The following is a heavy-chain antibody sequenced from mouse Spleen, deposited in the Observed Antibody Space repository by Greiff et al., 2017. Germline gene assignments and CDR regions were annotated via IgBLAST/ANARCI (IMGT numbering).Heavy chain of an antibody. V-gene: IGHV1-18*01. D-gene: IGHD2-4*01. Sequence: VQLQQSGPELVKPGASVKIPCKASGYTFTDYNMDWVKQSHGKSLEWIGDINPNNGGTIYNQKFKGKATLTVDKSSSTAYMELRSLTSEDTAVYYCARRGIYYDYGAMDYWGQGTSVTVSS. CDR2: INPNNGGT. CDR1: GYTFTDYN. CDR3: ARRGIYYDYGAMDY. J-gene: IGHJ4*01.